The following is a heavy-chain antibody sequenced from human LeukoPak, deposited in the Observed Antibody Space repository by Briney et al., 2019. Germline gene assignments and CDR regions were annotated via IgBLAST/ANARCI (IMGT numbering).Heavy chain of an antibody. Sequence: PSETLSLTCAVYGGSFSGYYWSWIRQPPGKGLEWIGYIYYSGSTNYNPSLKSRVTISVDTSKNQFSLKLSSVTAADTAVYYCARSMEWSYHFDYWGQGTLVTVSS. CDR1: GGSFSGYY. J-gene: IGHJ4*02. CDR2: IYYSGST. CDR3: ARSMEWSYHFDY. D-gene: IGHD2-8*01. V-gene: IGHV4-59*01.